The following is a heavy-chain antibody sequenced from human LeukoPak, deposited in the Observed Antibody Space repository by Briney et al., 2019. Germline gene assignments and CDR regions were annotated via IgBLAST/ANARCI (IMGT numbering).Heavy chain of an antibody. CDR2: IYHSGST. CDR3: ARARANYGPRDNWFDP. Sequence: SETLSLTCAVSGGSISSSNWRSWVRQPPGKGLEWIGEIYHSGSTNYNPSLKSRVTISVDKSKNQFSLKLSSVTAADTAVYYCARARANYGPRDNWFDPWGQGTLVTVSS. J-gene: IGHJ5*02. V-gene: IGHV4-4*02. CDR1: GGSISSSNW. D-gene: IGHD4/OR15-4a*01.